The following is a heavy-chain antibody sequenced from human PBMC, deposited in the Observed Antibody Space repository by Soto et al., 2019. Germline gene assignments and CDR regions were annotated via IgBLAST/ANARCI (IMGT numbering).Heavy chain of an antibody. V-gene: IGHV2-70*01. J-gene: IGHJ6*04. Sequence: GSGPTLVNPAQTLTLTCTFSGFSLSTSGMCVSWIRQPPGKALEWLAIIDWDDDKYYSTSLKTRLTISKDTSNNQVVLTMTNMVPVDTATYYCARMRYYDFWSGYPSLDGMEVWGIGTSVTVSS. CDR2: IDWDDDK. D-gene: IGHD3-3*01. CDR1: GFSLSTSGMC. CDR3: ARMRYYDFWSGYPSLDGMEV.